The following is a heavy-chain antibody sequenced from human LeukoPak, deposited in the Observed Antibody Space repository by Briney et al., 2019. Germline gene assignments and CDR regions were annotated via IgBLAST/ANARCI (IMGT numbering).Heavy chain of an antibody. D-gene: IGHD4/OR15-4a*01. CDR1: GFTFSSYD. J-gene: IGHJ4*02. V-gene: IGHV3-13*01. CDR3: ARRAGAYSHPYDY. CDR2: IGTAGDT. Sequence: GGSLRLSCAASGFTFSSYDMHWVRQVTGKGLEWVSGIGTAGDTYYPGSVKGRFTISRENAKNSLYLQMNSLRAGDTAVYYCARRAGAYSHPYDYWGQGTLVTVSS.